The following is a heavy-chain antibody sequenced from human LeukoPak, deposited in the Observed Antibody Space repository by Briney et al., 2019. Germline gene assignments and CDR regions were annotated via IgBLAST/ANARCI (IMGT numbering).Heavy chain of an antibody. CDR3: ARVVGIGIQLYFDY. V-gene: IGHV1-2*02. CDR2: INPNSGGT. CDR1: GYTFTGYY. J-gene: IGHJ4*02. D-gene: IGHD1-1*01. Sequence: GASVKVSSKASGYTFTGYYMHWVRQAPGQGLEWMGWINPNSGGTNYAQKFQGRVTMTRDTSISTAYMELSRLRSDDTAVYYCARVVGIGIQLYFDYWGQGTLVTVSS.